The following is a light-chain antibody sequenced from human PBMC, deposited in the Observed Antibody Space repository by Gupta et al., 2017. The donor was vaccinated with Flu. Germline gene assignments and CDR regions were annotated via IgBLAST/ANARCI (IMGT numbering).Light chain of an antibody. CDR1: QSISSY. CDR2: AAS. J-gene: IGKJ1*01. V-gene: IGKV1-39*01. CDR3: QQSYSTLRT. Sequence: GDRVTITCRESQSISSYLNWYQQKPGKAPKLLIYAASSLQSGVPSRFSGSGSGTDFTLTISSLQPEDFATYYCQQSYSTLRTFGQGTKVEIK.